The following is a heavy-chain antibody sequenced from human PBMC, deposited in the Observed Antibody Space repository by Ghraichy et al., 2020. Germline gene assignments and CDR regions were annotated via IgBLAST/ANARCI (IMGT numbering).Heavy chain of an antibody. Sequence: ETLSLTCTVSGGSISSYYWSWIRQPPGKGLEWIGYIYYSGSTNYNPSLKSRVTISVDTSKNQFSLKLSSVTAADTAVYYCAREGYCSSTSCYRGALDYWGQGTLVTVSS. CDR2: IYYSGST. V-gene: IGHV4-59*01. CDR3: AREGYCSSTSCYRGALDY. D-gene: IGHD2-2*02. J-gene: IGHJ4*02. CDR1: GGSISSYY.